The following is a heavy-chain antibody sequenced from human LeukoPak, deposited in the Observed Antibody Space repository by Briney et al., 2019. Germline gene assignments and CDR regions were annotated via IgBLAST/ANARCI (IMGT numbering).Heavy chain of an antibody. V-gene: IGHV1-8*01. CDR1: GYTFTSYD. Sequence: EASVKVSCKASGYTFTSYDINWVRQAPGQGLEWMGWMNANSGDTGYAQNLQGRVTMTRNTSISTAYMELSSLRSEDTAIYYCARGGTYLPFGYWGQGTLVTVSS. CDR2: MNANSGDT. J-gene: IGHJ4*02. CDR3: ARGGTYLPFGY. D-gene: IGHD3-3*01.